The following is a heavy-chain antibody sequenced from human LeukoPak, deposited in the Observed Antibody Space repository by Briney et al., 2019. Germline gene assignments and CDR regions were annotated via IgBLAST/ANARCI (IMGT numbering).Heavy chain of an antibody. CDR3: AKGHKGFYYGSGSSFDY. Sequence: GGSLRLSCAASGFTFSSYGMHWVRQAPGKGLEWVAFIRHDGSNKYYGDSVKGRFTISRDNSKNTLHLQMNSLRAEDTAVYYCAKGHKGFYYGSGSSFDYWGQGTLVTVSS. J-gene: IGHJ4*02. CDR1: GFTFSSYG. D-gene: IGHD3-10*01. CDR2: IRHDGSNK. V-gene: IGHV3-30*02.